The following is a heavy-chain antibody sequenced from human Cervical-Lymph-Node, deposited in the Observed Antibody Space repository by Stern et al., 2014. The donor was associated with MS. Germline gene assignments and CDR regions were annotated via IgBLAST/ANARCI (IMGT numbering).Heavy chain of an antibody. CDR3: ARGGSVSSLYDY. CDR2: INVVNGDR. Sequence: QVQLVQSGAEVKKPGASVKVSCKASGYTFTYYAIHWVRQAPGQRLEWMGWINVVNGDRKYSQKFQGRVTISMDTSATTAYMELSGLRPEDTAVYYCARGGSVSSLYDYWGQGTLVTVSS. D-gene: IGHD3-16*02. V-gene: IGHV1-3*01. CDR1: GYTFTYYA. J-gene: IGHJ4*02.